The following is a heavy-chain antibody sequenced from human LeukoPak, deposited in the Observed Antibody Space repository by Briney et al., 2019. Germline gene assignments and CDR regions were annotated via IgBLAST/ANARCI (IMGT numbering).Heavy chain of an antibody. CDR3: ARVDSSGYLGYYYYYMDV. D-gene: IGHD3-22*01. CDR1: GYSFTSYW. V-gene: IGHV5-51*01. CDR2: IYPGDSDT. Sequence: PGESLKISCKGSGYSFTSYWIGWVRQMPGKGLEGMGIIYPGDSDTRYSPSFQGQVTISADKSISTAYLQWSSLKASDTAMYYCARVDSSGYLGYYYYYMDVWGKGTTVTVSS. J-gene: IGHJ6*03.